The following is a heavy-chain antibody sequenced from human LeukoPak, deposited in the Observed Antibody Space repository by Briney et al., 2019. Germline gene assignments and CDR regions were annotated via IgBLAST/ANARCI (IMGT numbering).Heavy chain of an antibody. CDR2: VKKDASEK. Sequence: WGSLRLSCAASGFTFSNNWMTWVRQAPGKGLEWVASVKKDASEKYYVDSVKGRFTISRDNAKNSLYLQMNSLRAEDTAVYYCARDGLLGIWYYFDYWGQGTLVTVSS. CDR3: ARDGLLGIWYYFDY. D-gene: IGHD7-27*01. V-gene: IGHV3-7*01. CDR1: GFTFSNNW. J-gene: IGHJ4*02.